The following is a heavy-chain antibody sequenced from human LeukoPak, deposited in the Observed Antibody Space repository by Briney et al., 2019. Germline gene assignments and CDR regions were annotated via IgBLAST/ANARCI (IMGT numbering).Heavy chain of an antibody. J-gene: IGHJ4*02. Sequence: SETLSLTCTVSGGSISSNIYYWGWIRQPPGKGLEWIGSIFYSGSTYYNPSLKSRVTISVDTSKNQFSLKLSSVTAADTAVYYCARHLATAAADPWDYWGQGTLVTVSS. CDR2: IFYSGST. CDR3: ARHLATAAADPWDY. V-gene: IGHV4-39*01. CDR1: GGSISSNIYY. D-gene: IGHD6-13*01.